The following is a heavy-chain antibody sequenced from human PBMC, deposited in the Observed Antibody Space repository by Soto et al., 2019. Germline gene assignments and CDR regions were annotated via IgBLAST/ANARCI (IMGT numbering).Heavy chain of an antibody. Sequence: GESLKISCAASGFTFSSYSMNWVRQAPGKGLEWVSSISSSSSYIYYADSVKGRFTISRDNAKNSLYLQMNSLRAEDTAVYYCARSHQSYGSGSYSLSDAFDIWGQGTMVTVSS. CDR1: GFTFSSYS. CDR2: ISSSSSYI. D-gene: IGHD3-10*01. V-gene: IGHV3-21*01. CDR3: ARSHQSYGSGSYSLSDAFDI. J-gene: IGHJ3*02.